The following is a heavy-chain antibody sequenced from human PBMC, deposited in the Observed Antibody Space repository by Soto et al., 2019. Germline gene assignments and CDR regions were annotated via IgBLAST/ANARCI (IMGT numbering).Heavy chain of an antibody. J-gene: IGHJ6*02. V-gene: IGHV3-53*01. CDR2: IYSGGST. CDR1: GFTVSSNY. CDR3: ARDRITMVRRTQYYYYGMDV. Sequence: GGSVRLSCAASGFTVSSNYMSWVRQAPGKGLEWVSVIYSGGSTYYADSVKGRFTISRDNSKNTLYLQMNSLRAEDTAVYYCARDRITMVRRTQYYYYGMDVWGQGTTVTVSS. D-gene: IGHD3-10*01.